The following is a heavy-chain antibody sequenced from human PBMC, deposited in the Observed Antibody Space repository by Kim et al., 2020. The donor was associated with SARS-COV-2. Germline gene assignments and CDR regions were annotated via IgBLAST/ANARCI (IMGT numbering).Heavy chain of an antibody. Sequence: GSLRLSCAASGFTFSSYGMSWVRQAPGKGLEWVSSISSSSSYISYADSVKGRFTISRDDAKNSLYLQMNSLRAEDTAVYYCAQRGYSYGPFDYWGQGTLVTVSS. CDR1: GFTFSSYG. J-gene: IGHJ4*02. CDR2: ISSSSSYI. V-gene: IGHV3-21*01. CDR3: AQRGYSYGPFDY. D-gene: IGHD5-18*01.